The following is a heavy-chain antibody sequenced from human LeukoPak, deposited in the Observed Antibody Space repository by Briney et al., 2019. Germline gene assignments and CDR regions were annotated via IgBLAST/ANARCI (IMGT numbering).Heavy chain of an antibody. CDR2: ISKDGSNK. V-gene: IGHV3-30*04. CDR3: ARGDMITFGGVIATSFDY. J-gene: IGHJ4*02. CDR1: GFSFSSYA. Sequence: GGSLRLSCAASGFSFSSYAMDWVRQAPGKGLEWVAVISKDGSNKNSADSVKGRFTISRDNAKNSLYLQMNSLRAEDTAVYYCARGDMITFGGVIATSFDYWGQGTLVTVSS. D-gene: IGHD3-16*02.